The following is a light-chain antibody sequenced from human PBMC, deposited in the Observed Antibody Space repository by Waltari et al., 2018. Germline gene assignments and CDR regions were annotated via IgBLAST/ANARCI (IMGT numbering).Light chain of an antibody. CDR3: QQYINYYT. CDR2: GAS. Sequence: EIVMTQSPATLSASPAAGATLPCRASQSVGGSLAWYQQKPGQAPRLLIYGASTRATGIPARFSGSGSGTEFTLTISSLQSEDFAVYYCQQYINYYTFGQGTKLEIK. V-gene: IGKV3-15*01. CDR1: QSVGGS. J-gene: IGKJ2*01.